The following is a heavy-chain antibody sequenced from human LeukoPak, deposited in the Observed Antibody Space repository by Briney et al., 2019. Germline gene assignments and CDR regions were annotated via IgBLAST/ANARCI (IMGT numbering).Heavy chain of an antibody. V-gene: IGHV1-2*06. CDR2: INPNSGGT. J-gene: IGHJ6*02. Sequence: ASVKVSCKASGYTFTGYYMHWVRQAPGQGLEWMGRINPNSGGTNYAQKFQGRVTMTRDTSISTAYMELSRLRSDDTAVYYCARDRRITIFGVVIEAYYYGMDVWGQGTTVTVSS. D-gene: IGHD3-3*01. CDR3: ARDRRITIFGVVIEAYYYGMDV. CDR1: GYTFTGYY.